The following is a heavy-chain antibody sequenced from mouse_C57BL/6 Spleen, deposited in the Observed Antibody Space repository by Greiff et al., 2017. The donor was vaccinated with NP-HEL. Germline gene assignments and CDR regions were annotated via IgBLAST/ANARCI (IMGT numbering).Heavy chain of an antibody. Sequence: QVQLQQPGAELVMPGASVKLSCKASGYTFTSYWMHWVKQRPGQGLEWIGEIDPSDSYTNYNQKFKGKSTLTVDKSSSTAYMQLSSLTSEDSAVYYCARGPSTMVTTDAMDYWGQGTSVTVSS. CDR2: IDPSDSYT. D-gene: IGHD2-2*01. J-gene: IGHJ4*01. CDR3: ARGPSTMVTTDAMDY. V-gene: IGHV1-69*01. CDR1: GYTFTSYW.